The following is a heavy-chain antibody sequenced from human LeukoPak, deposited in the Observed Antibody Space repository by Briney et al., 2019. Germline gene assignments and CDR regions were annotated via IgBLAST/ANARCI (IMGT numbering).Heavy chain of an antibody. J-gene: IGHJ5*02. CDR1: GFTFSSYG. D-gene: IGHD2-2*03. CDR2: ISYDGSNK. Sequence: GRSLRLSCAASGFTFSSYGMHWVRQAPGKGLEWVAVISYDGSNKYYADSVKGRFTISRDNSKNTLYLQMNSLRAEDTAVYYCARDVGYCSSTSCHYWFDPWGQGTLVTVSS. CDR3: ARDVGYCSSTSCHYWFDP. V-gene: IGHV3-30*03.